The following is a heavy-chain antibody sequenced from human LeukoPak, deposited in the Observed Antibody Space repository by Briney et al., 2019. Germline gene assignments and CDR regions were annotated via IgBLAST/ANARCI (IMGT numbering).Heavy chain of an antibody. D-gene: IGHD4-17*01. J-gene: IGHJ4*02. CDR3: ARDRIVGSTVSFDY. CDR2: ISSSGSST. Sequence: GGSLRLSCAASGFTLSDYFMTWIRQAPGKGLEWVSYISSSGSSTYYADSVKGRFTISRDNAKDSLYLQMNSLRAEDTAVYYCARDRIVGSTVSFDYWGQGTLVTVSS. V-gene: IGHV3-11*04. CDR1: GFTLSDYF.